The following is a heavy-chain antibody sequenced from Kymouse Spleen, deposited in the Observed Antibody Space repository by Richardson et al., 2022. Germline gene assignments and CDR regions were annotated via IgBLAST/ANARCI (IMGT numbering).Heavy chain of an antibody. CDR1: GGSFSGYY. D-gene: IGHD6-13*01. CDR2: INHSGST. V-gene: IGHV4-34*01. Sequence: QVQLQQWGAGLLKPSETLSLTCAVYGGSFSGYYWSWIRQPPGKGLEWIGEINHSGSTNYNPSLKSRVTISVDTSKNQFSLKLSSVTAADTAVYYCARGSGIAAAAPFDYWGQGTLVTVSS. J-gene: IGHJ4*02. CDR3: ARGSGIAAAAPFDY.